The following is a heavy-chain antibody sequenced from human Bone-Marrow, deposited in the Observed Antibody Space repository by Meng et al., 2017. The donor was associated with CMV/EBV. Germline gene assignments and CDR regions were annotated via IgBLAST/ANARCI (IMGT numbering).Heavy chain of an antibody. Sequence: GGSLRLSCAASGFTFSNYGMHWVRQAPGKGLEWVSFIRYDGSYKYYAGSVKGRFTISRDNSKNTLYLRMNSLRAEDTAVYYCAKDSGSAAIHGWYFDLWVRGTLVTVPS. D-gene: IGHD2-2*02. J-gene: IGHJ2*01. CDR2: IRYDGSYK. V-gene: IGHV3-30*02. CDR1: GFTFSNYG. CDR3: AKDSGSAAIHGWYFDL.